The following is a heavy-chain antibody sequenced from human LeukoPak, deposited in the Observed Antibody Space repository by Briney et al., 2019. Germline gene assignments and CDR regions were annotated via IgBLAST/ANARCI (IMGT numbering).Heavy chain of an antibody. CDR3: ARGPTTDDYDFWSGFDY. J-gene: IGHJ4*02. V-gene: IGHV3-48*01. Sequence: PGGPLRLSCAASGFTFSSYSMNWVRQAPGKGLEWVSYISSSSSTIYYADSVKGRFTISRDNAKNSLYLQMNSLRAEDTAVYYCARGPTTDDYDFWSGFDYWGQGTLVTVSS. D-gene: IGHD3-3*01. CDR1: GFTFSSYS. CDR2: ISSSSSTI.